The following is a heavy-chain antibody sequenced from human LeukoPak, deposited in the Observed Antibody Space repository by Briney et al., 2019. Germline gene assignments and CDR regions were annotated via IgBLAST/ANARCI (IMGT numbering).Heavy chain of an antibody. CDR3: ARGSDYGGNSEDAFDI. V-gene: IGHV3-21*06. Sequence: GGSLRLSCAASGFTFSSYSMNWVRQAPGKGLEWVSSISSSSSYIYYADSVKGRFTISRDNAKNSVYLQMNSLRAEDTAVYYCARGSDYGGNSEDAFDIWGQGTMVTVSS. CDR1: GFTFSSYS. J-gene: IGHJ3*02. CDR2: ISSSSSYI. D-gene: IGHD4-23*01.